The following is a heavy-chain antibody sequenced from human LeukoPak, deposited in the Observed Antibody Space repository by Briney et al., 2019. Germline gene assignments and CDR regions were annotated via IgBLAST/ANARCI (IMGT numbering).Heavy chain of an antibody. V-gene: IGHV3-64*01. CDR3: ARGYCSSTSCYSTAIDY. CDR1: GFTFSNAW. D-gene: IGHD2-2*01. J-gene: IGHJ4*02. Sequence: GGSLRLSCAASGFTFSNAWMSWVRQAPGKGLEYVSAISSNGGSTYYANSVKGRFTISRDNSKNTLYLQVGSLRAEDTAVYYCARGYCSSTSCYSTAIDYWGQGTLVTVSS. CDR2: ISSNGGST.